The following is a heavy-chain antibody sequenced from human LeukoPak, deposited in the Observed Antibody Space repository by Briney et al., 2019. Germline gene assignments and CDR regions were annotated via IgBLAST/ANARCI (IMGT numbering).Heavy chain of an antibody. CDR2: INHSGST. CDR1: GGSFSGYY. J-gene: IGHJ4*02. Sequence: SETLSLTCAVYGGSFSGYYWSWIRQPPGKGLEWIGEINHSGSTNYNPSLKSRVTISVDTSKNQSSLKLSSVTAADTAVYYCARGVCSGGGCYGLFNYWGQGTLVTVSS. V-gene: IGHV4-34*01. D-gene: IGHD2-15*01. CDR3: ARGVCSGGGCYGLFNY.